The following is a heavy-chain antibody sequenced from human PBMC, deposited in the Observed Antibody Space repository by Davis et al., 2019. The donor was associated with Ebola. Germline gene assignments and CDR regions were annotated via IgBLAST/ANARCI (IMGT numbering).Heavy chain of an antibody. CDR1: GFTFSSYS. CDR2: ISSSSSTI. J-gene: IGHJ6*02. V-gene: IGHV3-48*04. D-gene: IGHD3-9*01. CDR3: AKDEVDLRYFDWLLKADGMDV. Sequence: PGGSLRLSCAASGFTFSSYSMNWVRQAPGKGLEWVSYISSSSSTIYYADSVKGRFTISRDNSKNSLYLQMNSLRTEDTALYYCAKDEVDLRYFDWLLKADGMDVWGQGTTVTVSS.